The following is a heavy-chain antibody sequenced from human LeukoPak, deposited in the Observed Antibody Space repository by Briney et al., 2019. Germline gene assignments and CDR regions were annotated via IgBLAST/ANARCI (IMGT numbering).Heavy chain of an antibody. CDR3: ARGGTMYYGSGNFDY. Sequence: GGSLRLSCAASGFTFSNAWMSWVRQAPGKGPEWVSAISGSGSSTYYADSVKGRFTISRDNSKNTLYLQMNSLRAEDTAVYYCARGGTMYYGSGNFDYWGQGTLVTVSS. CDR1: GFTFSNAW. D-gene: IGHD3-10*01. J-gene: IGHJ4*02. V-gene: IGHV3-23*01. CDR2: ISGSGSST.